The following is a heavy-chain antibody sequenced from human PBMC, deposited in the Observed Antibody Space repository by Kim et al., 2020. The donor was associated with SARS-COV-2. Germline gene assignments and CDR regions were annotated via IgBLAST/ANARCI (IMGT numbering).Heavy chain of an antibody. D-gene: IGHD2-21*01. CDR1: GFTLSHFG. V-gene: IGHV3-30*03. CDR3: ARGVNYALDV. CDR2: VLADGAHGAPE. J-gene: IGHJ6*02. Sequence: GGSLRLSCAVSGFTLSHFGMHWVRQAPGKGLQWMALVLADGAHGAPEYYAASMKSRFIVSRDTFKNMMYLQMNTLTDEDTAEYYCARGVNYALDVWGHGT.